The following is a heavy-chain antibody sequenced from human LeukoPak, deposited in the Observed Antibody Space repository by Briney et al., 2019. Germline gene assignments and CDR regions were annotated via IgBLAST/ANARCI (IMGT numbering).Heavy chain of an antibody. CDR2: IKEDGSEK. D-gene: IGHD3-3*01. V-gene: IGHV3-7*01. CDR3: ATLYDFWSDREYFRQ. CDR1: GFSFNSYW. Sequence: GGSLRLSCAASGFSFNSYWMSWVRQAPGKGLEWVANIKEDGSEKYYVESVKGRFTISRDNAKNSLYLQMNGLRAEDTAVYYCATLYDFWSDREYFRQWGQGTLVTVSP. J-gene: IGHJ1*01.